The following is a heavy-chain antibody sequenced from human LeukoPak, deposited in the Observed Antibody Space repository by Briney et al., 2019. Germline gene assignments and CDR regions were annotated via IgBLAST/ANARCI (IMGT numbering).Heavy chain of an antibody. V-gene: IGHV4-4*02. CDR3: TNSRAGSYTSGSYSTLDH. J-gene: IGHJ4*02. Sequence: SETLSLTCTVSGDSFGSLYWWNWVRQPPGKGLEWIGEIYHTGSTNYNPSLKGRVSFPVDRSKNQFSLSLSSVTAADTAVYYCTNSRAGSYTSGSYSTLDHWGRGILVTVSS. CDR1: GDSFGSLYW. CDR2: IYHTGST. D-gene: IGHD6-19*01.